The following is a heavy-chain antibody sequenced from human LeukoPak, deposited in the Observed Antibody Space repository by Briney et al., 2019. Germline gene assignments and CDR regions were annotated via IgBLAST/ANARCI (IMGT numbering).Heavy chain of an antibody. D-gene: IGHD3-10*01. CDR1: GESFSGSY. J-gene: IGHJ4*02. CDR3: ARGIGSGNEGVYFDN. Sequence: PSETLSLTCAVSGESFSGSYWSWIRQPPGKGLEWIGEMNTSGSTKYNPSLKSRVTTSVDMSKNQVSLKLTFVTAVDTAVYYCARGIGSGNEGVYFDNWDQGTLVTVSS. CDR2: MNTSGST. V-gene: IGHV4-34*01.